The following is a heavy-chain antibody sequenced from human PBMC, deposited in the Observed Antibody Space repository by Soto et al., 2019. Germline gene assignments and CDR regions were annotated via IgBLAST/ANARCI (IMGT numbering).Heavy chain of an antibody. CDR2: ISYDGSNK. CDR1: GFTFSSYA. D-gene: IGHD3-22*01. CDR3: ARGIREYYDSSGPSLDY. V-gene: IGHV3-30-3*01. Sequence: QVQLVESGGGVVQPGRSLRLSCAASGFTFSSYAMHWVRQAPGKGLEWVAVISYDGSNKYYADSVKGRFTISRDNSKHTLYLQMNSLRAEDTAVYYCARGIREYYDSSGPSLDYWGQGTLVTVSS. J-gene: IGHJ4*02.